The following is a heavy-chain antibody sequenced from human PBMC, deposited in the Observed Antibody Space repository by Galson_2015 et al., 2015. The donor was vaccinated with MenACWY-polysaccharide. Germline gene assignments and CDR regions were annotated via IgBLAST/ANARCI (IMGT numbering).Heavy chain of an antibody. J-gene: IGHJ4*02. CDR3: ARGRYSGTDSPYYFQY. CDR1: GYSFTTHW. CDR2: IYPGESDT. V-gene: IGHV5-51*01. Sequence: QSGAEVKKPGESLKISCKGSGYSFTTHWIGWVRQMPGKGLEWMGIIYPGESDTRYSPSFQGQVTIPADRSISTAYLQWSSLRASDTAMYYCARGRYSGTDSPYYFQYWGQGTLVTVSS. D-gene: IGHD5-12*01.